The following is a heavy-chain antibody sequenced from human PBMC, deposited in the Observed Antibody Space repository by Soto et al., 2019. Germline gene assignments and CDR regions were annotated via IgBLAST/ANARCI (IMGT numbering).Heavy chain of an antibody. Sequence: EVQLLESGGGLVQPGGSLRLSCAASGFTFSSYAMSWVRQAPGKGLEWVSAISGSGGSTYYADSVKGRFTISRDNSKNTLYLKMNSLGAEDTAVYYCVGEKRRADIVVVVAARDEYFQHWGQGTLVTVSS. J-gene: IGHJ1*01. CDR2: ISGSGGST. D-gene: IGHD2-15*01. CDR1: GFTFSSYA. V-gene: IGHV3-23*01. CDR3: VGEKRRADIVVVVAARDEYFQH.